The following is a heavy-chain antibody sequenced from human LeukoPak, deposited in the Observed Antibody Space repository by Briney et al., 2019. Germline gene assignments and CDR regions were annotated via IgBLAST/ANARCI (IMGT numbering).Heavy chain of an antibody. Sequence: GGSLRLSCVASGFPFSSYWMTWVRQAPGKGLEWVANIKQDGSKKSYVDSVKGRFTISRDNAKNSLYLQMNSLRVEDTAVYYCARGRPHGNDYWGQGTLVTVSS. D-gene: IGHD4-23*01. J-gene: IGHJ4*02. CDR2: IKQDGSKK. CDR3: ARGRPHGNDY. V-gene: IGHV3-7*01. CDR1: GFPFSSYW.